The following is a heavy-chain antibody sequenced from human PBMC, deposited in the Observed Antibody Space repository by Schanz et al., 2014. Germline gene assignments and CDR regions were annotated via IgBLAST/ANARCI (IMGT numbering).Heavy chain of an antibody. CDR3: ATGYYYDSSGYYGVLDS. J-gene: IGHJ4*02. Sequence: QVQLVQSGAEVKKPGASVKISCQASGYNFIGYHIHWVRQAPGQGLEWMGRINPNSGGTSHAQKFQGRVTMTRDTSISTAYMELSRLASDDTAVFYCATGYYYDSSGYYGVLDSWGQGTLVTVSS. V-gene: IGHV1-2*06. D-gene: IGHD3-22*01. CDR2: INPNSGGT. CDR1: GYNFIGYH.